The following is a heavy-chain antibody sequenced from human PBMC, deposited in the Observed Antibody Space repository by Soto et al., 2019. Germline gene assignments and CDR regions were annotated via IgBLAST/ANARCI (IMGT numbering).Heavy chain of an antibody. D-gene: IGHD5-18*01. J-gene: IGHJ4*02. Sequence: EVQLVESGGGLVQPGGSLRLSCAASGFTFSSYWMSWVRQAPGKGLEWVANIKQDGSEKYYVDSVKGRFTISRDNAKNSLYLQMNNLRAEDTAVYYAARAHPAMVTHPNPTPPDDYWGQGTLVTVSS. CDR3: ARAHPAMVTHPNPTPPDDY. CDR1: GFTFSSYW. V-gene: IGHV3-7*01. CDR2: IKQDGSEK.